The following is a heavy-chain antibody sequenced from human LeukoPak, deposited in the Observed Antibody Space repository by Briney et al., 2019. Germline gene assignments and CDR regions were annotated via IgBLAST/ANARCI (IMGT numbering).Heavy chain of an antibody. V-gene: IGHV1-18*01. Sequence: ASVKVSCKTSGYTFTNYGISWVRQAPGQGLEWMGWISSYNGNTHYARELQGRLTVTTDTSTKTAYMELRSLTSDDTAVYYCGRAGTAMIPPQDAFDVWGQGTMLTVSS. CDR3: GRAGTAMIPPQDAFDV. J-gene: IGHJ3*01. CDR2: ISSYNGNT. D-gene: IGHD5-18*01. CDR1: GYTFTNYG.